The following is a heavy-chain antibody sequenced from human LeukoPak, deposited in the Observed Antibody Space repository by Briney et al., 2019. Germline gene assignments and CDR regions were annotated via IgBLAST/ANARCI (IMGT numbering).Heavy chain of an antibody. CDR2: IYYSGST. V-gene: IGHV4-59*01. CDR1: GDSISSYY. J-gene: IGHJ4*02. D-gene: IGHD1-26*01. Sequence: SETLSLTCTVSGDSISSYYWSWIRQPPGKGLEWIGYIYYSGSTNYNPSLKSRVTISVDTSKNQFSLKLSSVTAADTAVYYCARANTVGATDYWGQGTPVTVSS. CDR3: ARANTVGATDY.